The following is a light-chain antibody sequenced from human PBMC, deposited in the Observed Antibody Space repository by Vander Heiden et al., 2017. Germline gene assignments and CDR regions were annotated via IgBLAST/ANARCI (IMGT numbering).Light chain of an antibody. CDR1: QTLLHSSGKNY. CDR3: MQGKQTALS. CDR2: LGS. J-gene: IGKJ4*01. Sequence: DIVMTQFPLSLSVTPGEPASLSCRSSQTLLHSSGKNYLDWFLQKPGQSPQLLIYLGSTRASGVPDRFSGSGSGTDFTLKIGRVEAEDVGVYYCMQGKQTALSFGGGTRLEIK. V-gene: IGKV2-28*01.